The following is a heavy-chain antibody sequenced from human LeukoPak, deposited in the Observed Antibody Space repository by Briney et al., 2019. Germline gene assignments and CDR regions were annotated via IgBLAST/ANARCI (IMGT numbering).Heavy chain of an antibody. V-gene: IGHV4-31*03. Sequence: SETLSLTCTVSGGSISCGDYYWSWIRQHPGKGLEWIGNIYYSGSTYYDPSLKSRVTISVDTSKNQFSLKLSSVTAADTAVYYCARTGYDFSYYGMDVWGQGTTVTVSS. CDR2: IYYSGST. D-gene: IGHD3-3*01. CDR3: ARTGYDFSYYGMDV. CDR1: GGSISCGDYY. J-gene: IGHJ6*02.